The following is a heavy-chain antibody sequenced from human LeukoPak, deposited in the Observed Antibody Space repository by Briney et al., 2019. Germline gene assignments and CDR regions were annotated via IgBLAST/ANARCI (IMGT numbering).Heavy chain of an antibody. V-gene: IGHV7-4-1*02. CDR1: GYTFTNYA. CDR2: INTNTGNP. CDR3: ARHLRLVPAAPGPFGY. Sequence: ASVKVSCKASGYTFTNYALNWVRQAPGQGLEWMGWINTNTGNPTYAQGFTGRFVFSLDTSVSTAYLQISSLKAEDTAVYYCARHLRLVPAAPGPFGYWGQGTLVTASS. D-gene: IGHD2-2*01. J-gene: IGHJ4*02.